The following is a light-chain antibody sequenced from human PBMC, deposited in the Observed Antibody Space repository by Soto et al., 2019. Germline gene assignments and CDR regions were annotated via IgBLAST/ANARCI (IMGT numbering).Light chain of an antibody. CDR1: QSVYSNS. Sequence: EIVLTQSPGTLSLSPGDRATLSCRASQSVYSNSLAWYQQKSGQPPRLLIFGASNRATGIPDRFSGSGSGTEFTLSISRLEPEDFAVYYCQQYGSSPYTFGQGTNLETK. CDR3: QQYGSSPYT. J-gene: IGKJ2*01. CDR2: GAS. V-gene: IGKV3-20*01.